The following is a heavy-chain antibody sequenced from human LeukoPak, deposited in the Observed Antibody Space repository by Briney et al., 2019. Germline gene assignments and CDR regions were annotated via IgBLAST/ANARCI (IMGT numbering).Heavy chain of an antibody. CDR3: ARQGAKRPYYDILTSDY. Sequence: GGSLRLSCVASGFPFSSYWMTWVRQAPGKGLEWVANIKQDGSKKSYVDSVKGRFTISRDNAKNSLYLQMNSLRAEDTAVYYCARQGAKRPYYDILTSDYWGQGTLVTVSS. J-gene: IGHJ4*02. D-gene: IGHD3-9*01. V-gene: IGHV3-7*01. CDR1: GFPFSSYW. CDR2: IKQDGSKK.